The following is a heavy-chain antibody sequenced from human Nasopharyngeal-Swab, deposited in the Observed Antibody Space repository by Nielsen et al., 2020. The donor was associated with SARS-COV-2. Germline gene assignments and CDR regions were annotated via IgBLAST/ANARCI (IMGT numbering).Heavy chain of an antibody. CDR3: SRGASTFSHWYLDL. D-gene: IGHD2-2*01. V-gene: IGHV3-74*01. Sequence: GESLKISCAASGFTFSSYTMHWVRQAPGKGLVWVSRNTSDWRDINYADSVKGRITISRDNAKNPLYLQMHSLRAEDTAVYYCSRGASTFSHWYLDLWGRGTLVRVSS. CDR2: NTSDWRDI. J-gene: IGHJ2*01. CDR1: GFTFSSYT.